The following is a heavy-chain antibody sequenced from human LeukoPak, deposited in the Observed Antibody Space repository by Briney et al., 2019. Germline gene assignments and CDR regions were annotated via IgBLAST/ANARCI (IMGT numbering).Heavy chain of an antibody. CDR2: IIPIFGTA. J-gene: IGHJ6*03. CDR1: GGTFSSYA. V-gene: IGHV1-69*06. CDR3: ARDVVTYYDFWSGYYLIRGDYYYYYYMDV. Sequence: GSSVKVSCKASGGTFSSYAISWVRQAPGQGLEWMGGIIPIFGTANYAQKFQGRVTITADKSASTAYMELRSLRSDDTAVYYCARDVVTYYDFWSGYYLIRGDYYYYYYMDVWGKGTTVTVSS. D-gene: IGHD3-3*01.